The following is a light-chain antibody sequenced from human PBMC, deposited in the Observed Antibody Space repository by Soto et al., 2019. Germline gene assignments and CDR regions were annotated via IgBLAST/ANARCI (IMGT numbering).Light chain of an antibody. V-gene: IGKV3-20*01. CDR3: QQYSTLPHT. CDR2: GIS. J-gene: IGKJ2*01. Sequence: ENVLTQSPGTLSLSPGERATLSCRASQTVXNSFFAWYQQKPGQPPRLLIHGISSRATGIPDRFSGSGSGTDFTLTISRLEPEDFVVYYCQQYSTLPHTFGRGTKLEV. CDR1: QTVXNSF.